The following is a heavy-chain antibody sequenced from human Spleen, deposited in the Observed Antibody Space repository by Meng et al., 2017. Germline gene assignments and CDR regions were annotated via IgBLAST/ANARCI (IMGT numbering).Heavy chain of an antibody. CDR3: ARGSGFDY. CDR2: TYYRSKWFT. V-gene: IGHV6-1*01. Sequence: QTRSLTGAISGDSVSNNNAAWNWIRQSPSRGLEWLGRTYYRSKWFTDYAASVKSRISINPDTSKNHFSLQLKYVTPEDTAVYYCARGSGFDYWGQGTLVTVSS. D-gene: IGHD3-10*01. CDR1: GDSVSNNNAA. J-gene: IGHJ4*02.